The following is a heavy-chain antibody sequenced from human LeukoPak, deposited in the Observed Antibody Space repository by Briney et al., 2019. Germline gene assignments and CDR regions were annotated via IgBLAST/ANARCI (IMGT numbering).Heavy chain of an antibody. J-gene: IGHJ1*01. CDR3: VRDSGSSYGYYFLH. Sequence: GGSLRLSCAASGFTFNSYTMYWVRQAPGKGLELVSSISSSSSHMFYADSVKGRFSISRDNAKNSLYLQMNSVRAEDTAVYYCVRDSGSSYGYYFLHWGQGTLVTVSS. V-gene: IGHV3-21*01. CDR1: GFTFNSYT. CDR2: ISSSSSHM. D-gene: IGHD1-26*01.